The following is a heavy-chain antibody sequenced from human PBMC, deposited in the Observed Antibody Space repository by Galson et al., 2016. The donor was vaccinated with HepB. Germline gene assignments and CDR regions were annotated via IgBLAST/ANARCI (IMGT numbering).Heavy chain of an antibody. J-gene: IGHJ4*02. CDR1: GFPFSGYP. D-gene: IGHD5-18*01. CDR3: AREASYVNVLDH. V-gene: IGHV3-30*04. CDR2: ISYDGTKI. Sequence: SLRLSCAASGFPFSGYPIHWVRQAPGKGLDWVASISYDGTKINYADSVKGRFTFSRDNSKNTVSLQMNSLRVDDTAVFYCAREASYVNVLDHWGQGTLVTVSS.